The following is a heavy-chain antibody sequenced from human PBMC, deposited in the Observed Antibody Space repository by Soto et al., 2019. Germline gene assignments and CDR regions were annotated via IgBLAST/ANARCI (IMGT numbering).Heavy chain of an antibody. CDR2: MNSDGSGT. Sequence: GGSLRLSCAASGFTFTSYWMHWVRQAPGKGLVWVSRMNSDGSGTSYADSVKGRFTISRDNAKNTVYLQMNSLRAEDTAVYYSAREDSWWFDPWGQGALVTVSS. CDR3: AREDSWWFDP. J-gene: IGHJ5*02. D-gene: IGHD2-15*01. CDR1: GFTFTSYW. V-gene: IGHV3-74*01.